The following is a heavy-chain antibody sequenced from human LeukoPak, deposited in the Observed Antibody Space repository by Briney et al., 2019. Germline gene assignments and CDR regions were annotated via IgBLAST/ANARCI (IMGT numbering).Heavy chain of an antibody. V-gene: IGHV3-30*18. Sequence: GGSLRLSCAASGFTFSSYGMHWVRQAPGKGLEWVAVISYDGSNKYYADSVKGRVIISRDNSKNTLYLQMNSLRAEDTAVYYCVKDSTHYRVWDDYDSAGLTYWGQGTLVTVSS. J-gene: IGHJ4*02. CDR3: VKDSTHYRVWDDYDSAGLTY. CDR2: ISYDGSNK. D-gene: IGHD3-22*01. CDR1: GFTFSSYG.